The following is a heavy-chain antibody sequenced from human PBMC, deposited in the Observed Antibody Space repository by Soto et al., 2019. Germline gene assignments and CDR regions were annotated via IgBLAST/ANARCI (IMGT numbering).Heavy chain of an antibody. D-gene: IGHD1-26*01. CDR1: GFPFSSYA. CDR2: ISGNGGRT. CDR3: ARGLGRSYIQADV. V-gene: IGHV3-23*01. Sequence: PGGSLRLSCAASGFPFSSYAMTWVRQAPGKGLEWVSIISGNGGRTYDADSVKGRFTISRDNAKNSLYLQVNSLRAGDTAVYYCARGLGRSYIQADVWGQGTTVTVSS. J-gene: IGHJ6*02.